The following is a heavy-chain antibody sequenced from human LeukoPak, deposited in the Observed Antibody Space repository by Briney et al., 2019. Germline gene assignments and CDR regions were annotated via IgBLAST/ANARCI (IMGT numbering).Heavy chain of an antibody. J-gene: IGHJ4*02. CDR3: ARPTDYDFWSGHQYYFDY. CDR2: INPNSGGT. V-gene: IGHV1-2*02. Sequence: EAPVKVSCKASGYTFTGYYMHWVRQAPGQGLEWMGWINPNSGGTNYAQKFQGRVTMTRDTSISTAYMELSRLRSDDTAVYYCARPTDYDFWSGHQYYFDYWGQGTLVTVSS. D-gene: IGHD3-3*01. CDR1: GYTFTGYY.